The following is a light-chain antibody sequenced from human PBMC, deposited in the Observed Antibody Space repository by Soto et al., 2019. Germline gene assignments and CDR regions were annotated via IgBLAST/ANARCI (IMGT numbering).Light chain of an antibody. J-gene: IGLJ1*01. CDR2: ELH. Sequence: QSALTQPPSASGSPGQSVTISCTGTRNDIGGYNFVSWYQHHPGKAPKLVIYELHKRPSGVPDRFSGSKSGNTASLTVSGLQADDEADYYCFSYADGNNYVFGTGTKLTVL. V-gene: IGLV2-8*01. CDR3: FSYADGNNYV. CDR1: RNDIGGYNF.